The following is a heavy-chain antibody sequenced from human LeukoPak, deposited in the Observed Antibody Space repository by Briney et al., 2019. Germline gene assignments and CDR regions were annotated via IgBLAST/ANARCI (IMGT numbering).Heavy chain of an antibody. J-gene: IGHJ4*02. Sequence: HRASVKVSCKASGYTFTSYGISWVRQAPGQGLEWMGWISAYNGNTNYAQKLQGRVTMTTDTSTSTAYMELRSLRSDDTAVYYCGRDSELLVDYWGQGTLVTVSS. CDR1: GYTFTSYG. V-gene: IGHV1-18*01. CDR3: GRDSELLVDY. D-gene: IGHD1-26*01. CDR2: ISAYNGNT.